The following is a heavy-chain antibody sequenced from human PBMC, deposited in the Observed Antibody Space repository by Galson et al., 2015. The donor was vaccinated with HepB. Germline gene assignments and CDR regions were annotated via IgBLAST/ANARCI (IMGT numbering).Heavy chain of an antibody. V-gene: IGHV1-18*01. D-gene: IGHD6-19*01. CDR2: ISAYNGNT. CDR3: ARDVAGPPSNWFDP. CDR1: GYTFTNYG. J-gene: IGHJ5*02. Sequence: SVKVSCKASGYTFTNYGLSWVRQAPGQGLEWMGWISAYNGNTNYAQKLQGRVTMTTDTSTSTAYMVLRSLRYDDTAVYYCARDVAGPPSNWFDPWGQGTLVTVSS.